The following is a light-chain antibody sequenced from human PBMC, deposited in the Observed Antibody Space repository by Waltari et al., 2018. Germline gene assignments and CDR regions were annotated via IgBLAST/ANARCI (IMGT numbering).Light chain of an antibody. CDR3: QSYDSSLSGYV. V-gene: IGLV1-40*01. Sequence: QSVLTQPPSVSGAPGQRVTISCNGSSSNIGAGPDVHSYQHLPGTAPKLLIYANNNRPSGVPDRFSGSESGTSASLAITGLQAEDEADYYCQSYDSSLSGYVFGTGTTVTVL. J-gene: IGLJ1*01. CDR1: SSNIGAGPD. CDR2: ANN.